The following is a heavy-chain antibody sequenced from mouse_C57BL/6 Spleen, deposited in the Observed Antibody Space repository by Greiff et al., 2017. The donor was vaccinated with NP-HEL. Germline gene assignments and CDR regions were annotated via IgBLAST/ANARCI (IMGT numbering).Heavy chain of an antibody. V-gene: IGHV5-17*01. Sequence: EVQLVESGGGLVKPGGSLKLSCAASGFTFSDYGMHWVRQAPEKGLEWVAYISSGSSTIYYADTVKGRFTISRDNAKNTLFLQMTSLRSEDTAMYYCARRYYGSSYWDYFDYWGQGTTLTVSS. CDR3: ARRYYGSSYWDYFDY. CDR1: GFTFSDYG. J-gene: IGHJ2*01. CDR2: ISSGSSTI. D-gene: IGHD1-1*01.